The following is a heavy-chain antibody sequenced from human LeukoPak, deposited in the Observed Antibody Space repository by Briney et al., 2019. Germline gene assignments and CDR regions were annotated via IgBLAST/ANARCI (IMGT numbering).Heavy chain of an antibody. CDR3: ARGRSGSYYGSFDY. CDR1: GGTFSNYA. Sequence: ASVKVSCKASGGTFSNYAISWVRQAPGQGLEWMGGIIPIFGTANYAQKFQGRVTITADKSTSTAYMELSSLRSEDTAVYYCARGRSGSYYGSFDYWGQGTLVTVSS. V-gene: IGHV1-69*06. J-gene: IGHJ4*02. CDR2: IIPIFGTA. D-gene: IGHD1-26*01.